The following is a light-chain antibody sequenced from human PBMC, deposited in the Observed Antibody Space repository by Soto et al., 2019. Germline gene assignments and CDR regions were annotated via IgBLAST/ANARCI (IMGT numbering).Light chain of an antibody. CDR3: HPSTSYSLHT. J-gene: IGKJ2*01. Sequence: DSETSQARSSLSASVRDRVTFTCRASHSVSRRLAWYQKKPGKAPKLLIYDASSLESGVPSRFSGRGSGTEFTIPISTPHSDVCANHSSHPSTSYSLHTLGQGTKVDIK. CDR2: DAS. CDR1: HSVSRR. V-gene: IGKV1-5*01.